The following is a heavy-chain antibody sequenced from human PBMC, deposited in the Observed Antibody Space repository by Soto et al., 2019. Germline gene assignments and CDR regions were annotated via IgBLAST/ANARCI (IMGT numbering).Heavy chain of an antibody. D-gene: IGHD3-22*01. J-gene: IGHJ4*02. V-gene: IGHV3-30-3*01. CDR1: GFTFSSYA. Sequence: GGSLRLSCAASGFTFSSYAMHWVRQAPGKGLEWVAVISYDGSNKYYADSVKGRFTISRDNSKNTLYLQMNSLRAEDTAVYYCARDGSFLNPSRYYYDSSGPTLDYWGQGTLVTVSS. CDR2: ISYDGSNK. CDR3: ARDGSFLNPSRYYYDSSGPTLDY.